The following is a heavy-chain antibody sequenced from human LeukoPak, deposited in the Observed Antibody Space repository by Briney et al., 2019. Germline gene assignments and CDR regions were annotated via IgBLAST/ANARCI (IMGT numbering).Heavy chain of an antibody. Sequence: GGSLRLSCAASGSYWMHWVRQAPGKGLEWVANIKQDGGEKYYVDSVKGRFTISRDNAKNALYLQMNSLRAEDTAVYYCARRYFDYWGQGTLVTVSS. CDR2: IKQDGGEK. CDR1: GSYW. CDR3: ARRYFDY. J-gene: IGHJ4*02. V-gene: IGHV3-7*03.